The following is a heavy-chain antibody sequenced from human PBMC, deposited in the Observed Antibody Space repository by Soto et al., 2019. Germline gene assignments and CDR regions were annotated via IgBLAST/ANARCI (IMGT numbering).Heavy chain of an antibody. CDR2: IYPGDSDT. J-gene: IGHJ5*02. D-gene: IGHD3-9*01. V-gene: IGHV5-51*01. CDR1: GYSFTSYW. Sequence: GESLKISCKGSGYSFTSYWIGWVRQMPGKGLEWMGIIYPGDSDTRYSPSFQGQVTISADKSISTAYLQWSSLKASDTAMYYCERLSRPGILTDNWFDPWGQGTPLTVSS. CDR3: ERLSRPGILTDNWFDP.